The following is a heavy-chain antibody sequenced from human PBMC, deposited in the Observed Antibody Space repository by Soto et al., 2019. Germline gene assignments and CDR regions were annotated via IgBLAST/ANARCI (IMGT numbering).Heavy chain of an antibody. J-gene: IGHJ3*02. Sequence: GGSLRLSCAASGFTFSSYAMSRVRQAPGKGLEWVSAISGSGGSTYYADSVKGRFTISRDNSKNTLYLQMNSLRAEDTAVYYCAKDRDIVVVVAAIRGAFDIWGQGTMVTV. CDR3: AKDRDIVVVVAAIRGAFDI. D-gene: IGHD2-15*01. CDR2: ISGSGGST. V-gene: IGHV3-23*01. CDR1: GFTFSSYA.